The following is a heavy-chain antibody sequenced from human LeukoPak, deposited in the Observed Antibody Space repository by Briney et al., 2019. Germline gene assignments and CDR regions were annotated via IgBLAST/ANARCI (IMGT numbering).Heavy chain of an antibody. CDR3: AKDNTASSPGGDY. Sequence: GRSLRLSCAASGFTFSSYGMHWVRQAPGKGLEWVAVISYDGSNKYYAGSVKGRFTISRDNSKNTLYLQMNSLRAEDTAVYYCAKDNTASSPGGDYWGQGTLVTVSS. CDR2: ISYDGSNK. D-gene: IGHD2/OR15-2a*01. J-gene: IGHJ4*02. CDR1: GFTFSSYG. V-gene: IGHV3-30*18.